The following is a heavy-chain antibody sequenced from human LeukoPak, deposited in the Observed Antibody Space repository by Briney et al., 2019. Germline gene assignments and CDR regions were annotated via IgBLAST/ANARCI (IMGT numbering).Heavy chain of an antibody. CDR3: AKEGTVYCTNGVCYTAPFDY. V-gene: IGHV3-74*01. D-gene: IGHD2-8*01. CDR1: GFSFSSHW. J-gene: IGHJ4*02. Sequence: GGSLRLSCAASGFSFSSHWVHWVRQAPGKGLVWVSRISDDGSYTSNVDSVKGRFTISRDNSKNTLYLQMNSLRAEDTAVYYCAKEGTVYCTNGVCYTAPFDYWGQGTLVTVSS. CDR2: ISDDGSYT.